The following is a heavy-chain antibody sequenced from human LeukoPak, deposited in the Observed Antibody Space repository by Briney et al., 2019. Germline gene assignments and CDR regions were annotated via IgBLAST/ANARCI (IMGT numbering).Heavy chain of an antibody. CDR3: ARDTTSLRYFDWLTEPNAFDI. CDR2: ISIIRSYI. J-gene: IGHJ3*02. Sequence: GGCLSLSCAASGLTFSSYSMNAVRQAPGRGREWVSSISIIRSYIYYTDSVKGRFTISRDNANNSLYLQMNSLGAEHTAVYYCARDTTSLRYFDWLTEPNAFDIWGQGTMVTVSS. D-gene: IGHD3-9*01. CDR1: GLTFSSYS. V-gene: IGHV3-21*01.